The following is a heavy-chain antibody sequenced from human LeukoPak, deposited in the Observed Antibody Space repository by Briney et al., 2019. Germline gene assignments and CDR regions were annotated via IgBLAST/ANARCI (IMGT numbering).Heavy chain of an antibody. V-gene: IGHV3-23*01. CDR3: AKGFGCNSLVGNDY. CDR1: GFTFSSYA. J-gene: IGHJ4*02. Sequence: PGGSLRLSCAASGFTFSSYAMNWVRQAPGKGLEWVSAMSGSADSTYYADSVKGRFTISRDNSKNTLYLQMNSLRAEDTAVYYCAKGFGCNSLVGNDYWGQGTLVTVPS. CDR2: MSGSADST. D-gene: IGHD2-15*01.